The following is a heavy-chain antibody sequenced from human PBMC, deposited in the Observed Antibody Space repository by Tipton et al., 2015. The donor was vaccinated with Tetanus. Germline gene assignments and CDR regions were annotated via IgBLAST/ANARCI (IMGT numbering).Heavy chain of an antibody. CDR3: ARGSLRKGFLEWHFDY. V-gene: IGHV1-2*02. CDR1: GGTFSNYA. J-gene: IGHJ4*02. D-gene: IGHD3-3*01. CDR2: ITPNNGDT. Sequence: QLVQSGAEVKKPGSSVKVSCKASGGTFSNYAISWVRQAPGQGLEWMGWITPNNGDTKSAHKFQDRVTMTSDRSSATVYMELNRLRYDDTAVYYCARGSLRKGFLEWHFDYWGQGALVTVSS.